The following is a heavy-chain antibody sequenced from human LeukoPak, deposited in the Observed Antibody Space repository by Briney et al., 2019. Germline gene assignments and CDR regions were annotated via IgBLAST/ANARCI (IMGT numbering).Heavy chain of an antibody. J-gene: IGHJ4*02. CDR1: GYTFTGYY. CDR3: AREAAAGTDFDFDY. D-gene: IGHD6-13*01. V-gene: IGHV1-2*02. CDR2: INPNSGGT. Sequence: ASVKVSCKASGYTFTGYYMHWVRQAPGQGLEWMGWINPNSGGTNYAQKFQGRVTMIRDTSISTAYMELSRLRSDDTAVYYCAREAAAGTDFDFDYWGQGTLVTVSS.